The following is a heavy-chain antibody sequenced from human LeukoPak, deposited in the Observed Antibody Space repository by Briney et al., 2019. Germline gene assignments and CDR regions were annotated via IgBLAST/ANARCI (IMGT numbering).Heavy chain of an antibody. V-gene: IGHV4-31*03. D-gene: IGHD1-20*01. CDR3: ARHGITGTVDY. CDR1: GGSISSGGYY. J-gene: IGHJ4*02. Sequence: SETLSLTCTVSGGSISSGGYYWSWIRQHPGKGLEWIGYIYYSGSTYYNPSLKSRVTISVDTSKNQFSLKLSSVTAADTAVYYCARHGITGTVDYWGQGTLVTVSS. CDR2: IYYSGST.